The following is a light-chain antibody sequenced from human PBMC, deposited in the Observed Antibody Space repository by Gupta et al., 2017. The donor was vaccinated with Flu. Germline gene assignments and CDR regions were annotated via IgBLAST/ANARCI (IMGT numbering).Light chain of an antibody. V-gene: IGLV2-18*02. J-gene: IGLJ1*01. CDR1: GSDVGTYNR. Sequence: QSALTQPPSVSGSPGQSVTISCTGTGSDVGTYNRVSWYRQPPGTAPKLIIYEVSNRPSGLPDRFAGAKSGTTAFLTISGHQGEDEAYYYCTSYTATYTFVFGTGTKVTVL. CDR2: EVS. CDR3: TSYTATYTFV.